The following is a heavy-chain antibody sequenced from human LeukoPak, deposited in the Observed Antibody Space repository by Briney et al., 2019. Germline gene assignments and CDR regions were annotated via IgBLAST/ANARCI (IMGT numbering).Heavy chain of an antibody. V-gene: IGHV3-30*02. D-gene: IGHD2-2*02. CDR1: GFTCSILG. Sequence: GGPVGFSCARSGFTCSILGMSWSRKAPGKGLDWVAFIRCGGSNQYYADSVKGRFTISRDNSKTTLYLQMNSMRAEATAVYYCATGQSKARSSTRCYTPFEYWGQGTLVTVSS. CDR3: ATGQSKARSSTRCYTPFEY. J-gene: IGHJ4*02. CDR2: IRCGGSNQ.